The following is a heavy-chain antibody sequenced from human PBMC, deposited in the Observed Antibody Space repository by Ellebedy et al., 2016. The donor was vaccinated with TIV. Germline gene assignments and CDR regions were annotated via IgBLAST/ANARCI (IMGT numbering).Heavy chain of an antibody. CDR1: GFTFSNFW. Sequence: GESLKISXAASGFTFSNFWMSWVRQAPGKGLEYVASIKQDGNEKYYVDSVKGRFTISRDNAKNSLYLQMTSLRAEDTAVYYCVRGDGYVLAYWGQGTLVTVSS. D-gene: IGHD2-21*01. J-gene: IGHJ4*02. CDR3: VRGDGYVLAY. V-gene: IGHV3-7*04. CDR2: IKQDGNEK.